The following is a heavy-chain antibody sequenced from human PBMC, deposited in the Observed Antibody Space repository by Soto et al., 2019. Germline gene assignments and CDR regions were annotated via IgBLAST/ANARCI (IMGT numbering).Heavy chain of an antibody. CDR1: GYTFTSYG. CDR2: ISAYNGKT. V-gene: IGHV1-18*01. CDR3: AKDSSNWPEYFQH. J-gene: IGHJ1*01. Sequence: QVQLVQSGAEVKRPGASVRVSCKASGYTFTSYGISWVRQAPGQGLEWRGWISAYNGKTNYAQRLQGRVTMTTDTSPSTDYMELRSLRSDDTAVYYCAKDSSNWPEYFQHWGQGTLVTVSS. D-gene: IGHD6-13*01.